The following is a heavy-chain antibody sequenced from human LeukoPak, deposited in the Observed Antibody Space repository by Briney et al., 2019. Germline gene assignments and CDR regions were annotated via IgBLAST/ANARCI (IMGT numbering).Heavy chain of an antibody. Sequence: ASVKDSCKASGYTFTGYYMHWVRQAPGQGLEWMGWINPNSGGTNYAQKFQGRVTMTRDMSISTAYMELSRLRSDDTAVYYCARPPFLRGYSYGFWGQGTLVTVSS. CDR2: INPNSGGT. D-gene: IGHD5-18*01. V-gene: IGHV1-2*02. J-gene: IGHJ4*02. CDR1: GYTFTGYY. CDR3: ARPPFLRGYSYGF.